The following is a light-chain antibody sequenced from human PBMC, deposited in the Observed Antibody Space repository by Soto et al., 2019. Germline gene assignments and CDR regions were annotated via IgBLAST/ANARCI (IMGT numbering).Light chain of an antibody. J-gene: IGLJ2*01. Sequence: QPASVSGSPGQSIAISCTGTSSDVGGYNYVSWYQQHPGKAPKLMIYAVNNRPSGVSNRFSGSKSGNTASLTISGLQPEDEADYYCSSYTSSSTVVFGGGTKLTVL. CDR2: AVN. CDR3: SSYTSSSTVV. V-gene: IGLV2-14*01. CDR1: SSDVGGYNY.